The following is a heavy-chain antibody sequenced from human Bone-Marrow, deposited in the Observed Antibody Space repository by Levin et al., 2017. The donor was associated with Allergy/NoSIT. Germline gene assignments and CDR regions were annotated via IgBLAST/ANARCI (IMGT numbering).Heavy chain of an antibody. CDR2: IYYSGNT. Sequence: SETLSLTCTVSGGSLSSYYWSWIRQPPGKGLEWIGFIYYSGNTNYNPSLKSRLTISVDTSKNQFSLKLSSVTAADTAVYYCARLLATEVRDYYYGMGVWGQGTTVTV. CDR1: GGSLSSYY. CDR3: ARLLATEVRDYYYGMGV. J-gene: IGHJ6*02. V-gene: IGHV4-59*08. D-gene: IGHD3-10*01.